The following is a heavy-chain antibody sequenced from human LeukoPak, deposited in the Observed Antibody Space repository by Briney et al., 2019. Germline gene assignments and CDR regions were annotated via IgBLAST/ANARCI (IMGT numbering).Heavy chain of an antibody. CDR1: GDSISRGSFS. CDR3: ARQTFGVLYFDS. V-gene: IGHV4-30-2*01. D-gene: IGHD3-10*01. Sequence: PSETLSLTCTVSGDSISRGSFSWTWIRQAPGKGLEWIGYIYPRGSTYYNPSLKSRVTLSIDKSRNQFSLNLTSVTAADTAVYYCARQTFGVLYFDSWGQGTLVIVSS. J-gene: IGHJ4*02. CDR2: IYPRGST.